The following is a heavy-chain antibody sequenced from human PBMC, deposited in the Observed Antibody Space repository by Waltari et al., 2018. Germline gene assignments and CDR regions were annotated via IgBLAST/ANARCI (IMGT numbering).Heavy chain of an antibody. J-gene: IGHJ5*02. D-gene: IGHD3-10*01. CDR3: ARVQNYYGSGSSNWFDP. CDR1: GFTFSSYS. CDR2: ISSSSSYR. Sequence: EVQLVESGGGLVKPGGSLRLSCAASGFTFSSYSMNWVRQAPGRGLEWVSSISSSSSYRYYADSGKGRFTISRDNAKNALYLQMNSLRAEDTAVYYCARVQNYYGSGSSNWFDPWGQGTLVTVSS. V-gene: IGHV3-21*01.